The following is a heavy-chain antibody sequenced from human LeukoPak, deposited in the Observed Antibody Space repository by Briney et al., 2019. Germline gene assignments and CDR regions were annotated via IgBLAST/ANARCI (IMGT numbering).Heavy chain of an antibody. J-gene: IGHJ4*02. Sequence: HSGGSLRLSCAASGFPFSSYAMSWVRQAPGKGLEWVSAISGSGGSTSYADSVKGRFTISRDNSKNTLYLQMNSLRAEETAVYYCVKDPTYYYDSSGRSTPFDYWGQGTLVTVSS. CDR1: GFPFSSYA. V-gene: IGHV3-23*01. D-gene: IGHD3-22*01. CDR2: ISGSGGST. CDR3: VKDPTYYYDSSGRSTPFDY.